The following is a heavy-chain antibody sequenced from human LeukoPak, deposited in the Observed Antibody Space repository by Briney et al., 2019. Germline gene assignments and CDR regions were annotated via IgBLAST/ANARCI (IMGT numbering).Heavy chain of an antibody. Sequence: ASVKVSCKASGYTFTSYYMHWVRQAPGQGLEWMGIINPSGSSTSYAQKFQGRVTMTRDMSTSTVYMELSSLRSEDTAVYYCARRPGSVAFDIWGQGTMVTVSS. CDR3: ARRPGSVAFDI. J-gene: IGHJ3*02. CDR2: INPSGSST. V-gene: IGHV1-46*01. D-gene: IGHD4-23*01. CDR1: GYTFTSYY.